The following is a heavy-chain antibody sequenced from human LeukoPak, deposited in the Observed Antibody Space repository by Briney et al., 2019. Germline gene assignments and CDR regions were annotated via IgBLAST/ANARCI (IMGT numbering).Heavy chain of an antibody. V-gene: IGHV3-7*01. CDR1: GFTFSSYW. CDR3: ARVERARPYYYYYMDV. CDR2: IKQDGSEK. Sequence: GGSLRLSCAASGFTFSSYWMSWVRQAPGKGLEWVANIKQDGSEKYYVGSVKGRFTISRDNAKNSLYLQMNSLRAEDTAVYYCARVERARPYYYYYMDVWGKGTTVTVSS. J-gene: IGHJ6*03.